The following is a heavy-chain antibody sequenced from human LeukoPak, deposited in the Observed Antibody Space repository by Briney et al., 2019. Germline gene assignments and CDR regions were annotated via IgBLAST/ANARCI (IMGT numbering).Heavy chain of an antibody. V-gene: IGHV3-23*01. CDR1: GFTFSSYS. J-gene: IGHJ4*02. Sequence: GGSLRLSCAASGFTFSSYSMNWVRQAPGKGLEWVSLISGSGASKYYADSVKGRFTVSRDNSKNTLYLQMNSLRAEDTAVYYCAKDPDCSSISCRAPFDYWGQGTLVTVSS. CDR3: AKDPDCSSISCRAPFDY. CDR2: ISGSGASK. D-gene: IGHD2-2*01.